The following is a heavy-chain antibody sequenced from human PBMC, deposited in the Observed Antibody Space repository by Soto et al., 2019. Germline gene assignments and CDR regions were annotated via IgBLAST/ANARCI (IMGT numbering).Heavy chain of an antibody. Sequence: LGLSCATSGFTFSTSARSWVRQAPGKGLEWVSVIYSGGSTYYADSVKGRFTISRDNSKNTLYLQMNSLRAEDTALYYCARDSRNRNFFDYWGQGTLVTVSS. V-gene: IGHV3-53*01. CDR3: ARDSRNRNFFDY. CDR2: IYSGGST. CDR1: GFTFSTSA. D-gene: IGHD2-2*01. J-gene: IGHJ4*02.